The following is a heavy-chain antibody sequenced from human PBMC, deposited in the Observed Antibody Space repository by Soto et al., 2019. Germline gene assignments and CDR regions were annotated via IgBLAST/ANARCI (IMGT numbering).Heavy chain of an antibody. CDR3: ARDIVLMVYASTWEAFDI. CDR2: ISSSSSTI. CDR1: GFTFSSYS. D-gene: IGHD2-8*01. J-gene: IGHJ3*02. V-gene: IGHV3-48*02. Sequence: EVQLVESGGGLVQPGGSLRLSCAASGFTFSSYSMNWVRQAPGKGLEWVSYISSSSSTIYYADSVKGRFTISRDNAKNSLYLQMNSLRDEDTAVYYCARDIVLMVYASTWEAFDIWGQGTMVTVSS.